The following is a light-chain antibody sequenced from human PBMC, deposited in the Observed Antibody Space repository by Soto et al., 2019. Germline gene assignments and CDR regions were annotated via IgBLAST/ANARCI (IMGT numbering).Light chain of an antibody. CDR2: GAS. J-gene: IGKJ5*01. CDR3: QQYGSSPIT. Sequence: EIVMTQSPATLSVSPGERATRSCRASQTVRNNYLAWYQQKPGQAPRLLIYGASSRATGIPDRFSGSGSGTDFTLTISRLEPEDFAVYYCQQYGSSPITFGQGTRLEIK. V-gene: IGKV3-20*01. CDR1: QTVRNNY.